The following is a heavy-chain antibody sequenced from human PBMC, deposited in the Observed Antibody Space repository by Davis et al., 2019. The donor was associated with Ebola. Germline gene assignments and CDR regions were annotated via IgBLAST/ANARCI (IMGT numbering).Heavy chain of an antibody. CDR3: ARASNDFWSGYYGYYYYYGMDV. D-gene: IGHD3-3*01. J-gene: IGHJ6*02. V-gene: IGHV1-2*04. Sequence: ASVKVSCKASGYTFTGYYMHWVRQAPGQGLEWMGWINPNSGGTNYAQKFQGWVTMTRDTSISTAYMELSRLRSDDTAAYYCARASNDFWSGYYGYYYYYGMDVWGQGTTVTVSS. CDR1: GYTFTGYY. CDR2: INPNSGGT.